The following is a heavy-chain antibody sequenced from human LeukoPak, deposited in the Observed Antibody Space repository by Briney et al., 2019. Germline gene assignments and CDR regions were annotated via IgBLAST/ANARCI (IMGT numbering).Heavy chain of an antibody. CDR1: GFTFSSYW. D-gene: IGHD3-16*01. CDR2: IKQDGSEK. Sequence: AGGSLRLSCAASGFTFSSYWMSWVRQAPGKGLEWVANIKQDGSEKYYADSVKGRFTISRDNSKNTLYLQMNSLRAEDTAVYYCAKATSLGELLWGQGTLVTVSS. CDR3: AKATSLGELL. V-gene: IGHV3-7*01. J-gene: IGHJ4*02.